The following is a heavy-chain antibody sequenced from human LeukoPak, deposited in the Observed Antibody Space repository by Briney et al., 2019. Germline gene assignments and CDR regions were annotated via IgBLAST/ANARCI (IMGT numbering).Heavy chain of an antibody. CDR1: GFTVSSYW. V-gene: IGHV3-74*01. CDR2: INGDGSST. CDR3: ARDRTLDY. Sequence: PGGSLRLSCADSGFTVSSYWMYWVRQAPGKGLVWVSLINGDGSSTTYSDSVEGRFTISSDNAKNTLYLQMNSLRAEDTAVYYCARDRTLDYWGRGTLVTVSS. J-gene: IGHJ4*02.